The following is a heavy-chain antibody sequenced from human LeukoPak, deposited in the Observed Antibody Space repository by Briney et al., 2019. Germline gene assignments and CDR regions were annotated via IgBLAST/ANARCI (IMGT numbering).Heavy chain of an antibody. CDR2: MNPNSGNT. J-gene: IGHJ5*02. V-gene: IGHV1-8*03. CDR1: GYTLTSYD. D-gene: IGHD3-16*01. Sequence: ASVKVSCKASGYTLTSYDINRVRPDTERGVEWMGWMNPNSGNTGYAQKFQGRVTITRNTSISTAYMELSSLRSEDTAVYYCARVYYDYVWGSTNWFDPWGQGTLVTVSS. CDR3: ARVYYDYVWGSTNWFDP.